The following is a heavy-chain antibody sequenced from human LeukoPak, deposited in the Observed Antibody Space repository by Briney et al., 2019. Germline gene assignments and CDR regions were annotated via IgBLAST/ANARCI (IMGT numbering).Heavy chain of an antibody. D-gene: IGHD1-1*01. Sequence: PSETLSLTCTVSGGSISSHYWSWIRQPPGKGLEWIGYIYYSGSTNYNPSLKSRVTISVDTSKNQLYLRLSSVTAADTAVYYCARERSGTFDYRGQGAHGTLSS. CDR1: GGSISSHY. J-gene: IGHJ4*02. CDR2: IYYSGST. V-gene: IGHV4-59*11. CDR3: ARERSGTFDY.